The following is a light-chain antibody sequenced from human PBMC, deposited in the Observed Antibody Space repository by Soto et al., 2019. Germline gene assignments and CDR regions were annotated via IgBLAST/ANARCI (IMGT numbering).Light chain of an antibody. CDR3: GSWDSSLSAYV. CDR1: SNDIGVYNY. CDR2: EVN. V-gene: IGLV2-14*01. J-gene: IGLJ1*01. Sequence: QSVLTQPASVSGSPGQSISISCTGTSNDIGVYNYVSWYQQYPGKAPKLMIYEVNNRLSGVSNRFSGSKSGNTASLTISGLQAEDEADYYCGSWDSSLSAYVFGTGTKVTV.